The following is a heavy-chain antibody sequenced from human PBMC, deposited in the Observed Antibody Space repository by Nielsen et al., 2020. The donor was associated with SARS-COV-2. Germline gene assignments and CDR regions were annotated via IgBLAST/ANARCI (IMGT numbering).Heavy chain of an antibody. CDR1: GFTFSSYS. CDR3: ARLGGQSWNFDY. Sequence: GESLKISCAASGFTFSSYSMNWVRQAPGKGLEWVSSISSSSSYIYYADSVKGRFTISRDNAKNSLYLQMNSLRAEDTAVYYCARLGGQSWNFDYWGQGTLVTVSS. CDR2: ISSSSSYI. D-gene: IGHD6-13*01. J-gene: IGHJ4*02. V-gene: IGHV3-21*04.